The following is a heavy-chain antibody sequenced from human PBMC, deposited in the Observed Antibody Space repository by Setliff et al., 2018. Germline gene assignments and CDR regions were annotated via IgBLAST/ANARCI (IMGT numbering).Heavy chain of an antibody. CDR3: ARAPLESGYYYGQGHYLDN. Sequence: GASVKVSCKASGYTFTGYYLHWVRQAPGQGLEWMGIIDPSADYTNYAQKFQGRVTMTKDTSTTTVYMELSSLRSEDTAVYYCARAPLESGYYYGQGHYLDNWGQGTLVTVSS. V-gene: IGHV1-46*01. CDR2: IDPSADYT. D-gene: IGHD5-18*01. J-gene: IGHJ4*02. CDR1: GYTFTGYY.